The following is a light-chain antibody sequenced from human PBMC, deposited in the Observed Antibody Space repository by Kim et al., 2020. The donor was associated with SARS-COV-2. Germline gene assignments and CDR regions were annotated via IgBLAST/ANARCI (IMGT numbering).Light chain of an antibody. CDR3: HQYGSSPLT. CDR2: DAA. J-gene: IGKJ4*01. V-gene: IGKV3-20*01. CDR1: QSVSSNY. Sequence: APGERATLSCRASQSVSSNYLAWYQQKPGQAPRILLFDAASRATGIPDRFSGGGSGTVFTLTISRLEPEDFAVYYCHQYGSSPLTFGGGTKVDIK.